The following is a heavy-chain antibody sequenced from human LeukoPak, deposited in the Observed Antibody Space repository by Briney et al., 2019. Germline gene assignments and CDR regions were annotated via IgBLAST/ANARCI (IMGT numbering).Heavy chain of an antibody. CDR1: GFTFSSYA. CDR3: AKEQTDIVATTFDY. D-gene: IGHD5-12*01. Sequence: GGSLRLSCAASGFTFSSYAMSGARHAPGKGLEWVSAISGSGGSTYYAHSVEGRFTISRDNSKNTLYLQMNSLRAEDTAVYYCAKEQTDIVATTFDYWGQGTLVSVSS. V-gene: IGHV3-23*01. J-gene: IGHJ4*02. CDR2: ISGSGGST.